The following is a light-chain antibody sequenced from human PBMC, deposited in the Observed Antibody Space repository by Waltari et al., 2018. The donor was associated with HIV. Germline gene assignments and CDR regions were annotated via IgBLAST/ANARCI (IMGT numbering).Light chain of an antibody. CDR2: LHSDGSH. J-gene: IGLJ2*01. CDR1: SGHSSYD. V-gene: IGLV4-69*01. Sequence: QVVLTQAPSASASLGTSVNFTCTLSSGHSSYDIAWHQKQPGKGPPYVMKLHSDGSHNRGAGIPDRFSGSSSGAERHLSISSLHSDDDADYYCQTWGSGIVIFGGGTKLTVL. CDR3: QTWGSGIVI.